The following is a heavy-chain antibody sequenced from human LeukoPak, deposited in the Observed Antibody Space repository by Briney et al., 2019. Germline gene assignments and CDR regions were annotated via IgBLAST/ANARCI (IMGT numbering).Heavy chain of an antibody. V-gene: IGHV4-59*01. J-gene: IGHJ4*02. CDR2: IYYSGST. D-gene: IGHD1-26*01. CDR3: ARGVGAKPFFFDY. Sequence: SETLSLTCTVSGGSISSYYWSWIRQPPGKGLEWIGYIYYSGSTNYNPSLKSRVTISVDTSKNQFSLKLSSVTAADTAVYYCARGVGAKPFFFDYWGQGTLVTVSS. CDR1: GGSISSYY.